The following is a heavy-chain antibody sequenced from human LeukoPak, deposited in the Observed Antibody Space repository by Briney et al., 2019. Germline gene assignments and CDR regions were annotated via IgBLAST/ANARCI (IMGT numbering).Heavy chain of an antibody. Sequence: GGSLRLSCAASGFTFVNYAVTWVRQAPGKGLEWVSYISSSSSTIYYADSVMARFTISRDNAKNSLYLQMNSLRDEDTAIYYCARGDCSSASCIGDYWGQGTLVTVSS. CDR3: ARGDCSSASCIGDY. CDR1: GFTFVNYA. CDR2: ISSSSSTI. J-gene: IGHJ4*02. D-gene: IGHD2-2*01. V-gene: IGHV3-48*02.